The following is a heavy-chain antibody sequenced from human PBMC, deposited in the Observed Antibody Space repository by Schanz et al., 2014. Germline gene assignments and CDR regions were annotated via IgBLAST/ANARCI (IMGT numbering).Heavy chain of an antibody. CDR3: ASLYDREYFDY. V-gene: IGHV3-30*14. CDR1: GFTFSSYA. Sequence: QVQLVESGGGVVQPGRSLRLSCAASGFTFSSYAMHWVRQAPGKGLEWVAIISYDGSYKYYADSVKGRFTISRDSSRNTLYLQMNSLRAEDTAVYYCASLYDREYFDYWGQGTLVTVSS. CDR2: ISYDGSYK. J-gene: IGHJ4*02. D-gene: IGHD2-8*01.